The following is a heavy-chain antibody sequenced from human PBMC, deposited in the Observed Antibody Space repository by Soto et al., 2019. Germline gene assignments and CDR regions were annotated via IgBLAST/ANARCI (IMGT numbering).Heavy chain of an antibody. V-gene: IGHV1-2*02. CDR1: GYTFTGYY. CDR2: INPKTGDT. Sequence: GASVKVSCKTSGYTFTGYYLNWVRQAPGRGLEWVGWINPKTGDTNNAQKFQGRATMTTDTSISTGYMELSGLKSDDTAVYYCVTGDHLVRWGQGTRVTVSS. J-gene: IGHJ4*02. D-gene: IGHD6-6*01. CDR3: VTGDHLVR.